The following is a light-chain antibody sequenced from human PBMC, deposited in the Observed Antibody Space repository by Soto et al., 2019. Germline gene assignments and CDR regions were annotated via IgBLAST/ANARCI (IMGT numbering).Light chain of an antibody. Sequence: EVVLTQSPDTLSLFPGERATLSCRASQRVSSTYFAWYRQKPGQPPSLLIYGASNRATGVPDRFSGSGSGTDFTLTISRLEPEDFAVYYCQQYGSSPQTFGQGTKVEIK. CDR3: QQYGSSPQT. V-gene: IGKV3-20*01. CDR1: QRVSSTY. CDR2: GAS. J-gene: IGKJ1*01.